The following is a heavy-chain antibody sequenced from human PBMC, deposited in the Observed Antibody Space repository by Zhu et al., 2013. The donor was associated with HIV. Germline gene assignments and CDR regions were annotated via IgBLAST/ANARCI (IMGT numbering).Heavy chain of an antibody. CDR2: IKPNSGAT. CDR3: AKLRGFSHSFDI. CDR1: GYNFIDYS. Sequence: QAHLVQSGAEVKKPGASVKVSCKASGYNFIDYSIHWVRLAPGQGVEWMGWIKPNSGATNYAQKFQGRVTMSRDTSINTAYLEVNGLTYDDTAVYYCAKLRGFSHSFDIWGLGTKVTVSS. V-gene: IGHV1-2*02. J-gene: IGHJ3*02. D-gene: IGHD3-10*01.